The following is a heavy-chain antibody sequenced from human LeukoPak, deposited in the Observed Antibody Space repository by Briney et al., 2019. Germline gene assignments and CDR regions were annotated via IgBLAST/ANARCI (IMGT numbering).Heavy chain of an antibody. CDR3: ARESSVSGWYIY. CDR2: IYVDGST. V-gene: IGHV3-53*04. J-gene: IGHJ4*02. CDR1: GFTVSNNF. D-gene: IGHD6-19*01. Sequence: GESLRLSCAASGFTVSNNFMGWVRQAPGTGLEWVSGIYVDGSTYYADSAKGRFTISRHNSENTLYLQMSSLRPEDTAVYYCARESSVSGWYIYWGQGTLVTVSS.